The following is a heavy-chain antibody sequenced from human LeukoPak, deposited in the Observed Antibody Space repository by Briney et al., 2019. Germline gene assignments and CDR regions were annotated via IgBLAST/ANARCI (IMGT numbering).Heavy chain of an antibody. CDR1: GFTFSSYG. D-gene: IGHD3-9*01. J-gene: IGHJ4*02. CDR2: IWYDGSNK. Sequence: GGSLGLSCAASGFTFSSYGMHWVRQAPGKGLEWVAVIWYDGSNKYYADSVKGRFTISRDNSKNTLYLQMNSLRAEDTAVYYCARGDYDILTGLPTNYFDYWGQGTLVTVSS. V-gene: IGHV3-33*01. CDR3: ARGDYDILTGLPTNYFDY.